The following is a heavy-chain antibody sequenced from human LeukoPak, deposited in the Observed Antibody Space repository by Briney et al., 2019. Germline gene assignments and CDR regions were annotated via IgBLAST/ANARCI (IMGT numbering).Heavy chain of an antibody. J-gene: IGHJ6*02. CDR2: IYYDGKNK. CDR1: GFTFSDHG. V-gene: IGHV3-33*01. CDR3: STGGWPTAGTPRMDV. D-gene: IGHD6-13*01. Sequence: GGSLRLSCAASGFTFSDHGIHWVRHAPGKELEWVAIIYYDGKNKYYADSAKGRFTISRDNPKNTAYLQMNSLRGDDTGVYYCSTGGWPTAGTPRMDVWGQGTTVIVSS.